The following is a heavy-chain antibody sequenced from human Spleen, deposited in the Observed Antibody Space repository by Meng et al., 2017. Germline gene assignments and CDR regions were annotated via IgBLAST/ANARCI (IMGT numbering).Heavy chain of an antibody. CDR3: ATGAAAADH. Sequence: GESLKISCVASGVSFTDAWMSWVRQAPGKGLEWVGRIETKSEGGTADYAAPVQVRFSISRDDSKNTLYLQMNTLISEDTGVYFCATGAAAADHWGQGTLVTVSS. CDR1: GVSFTDAW. CDR2: IETKSEGGTA. J-gene: IGHJ4*02. D-gene: IGHD6-13*01. V-gene: IGHV3-15*04.